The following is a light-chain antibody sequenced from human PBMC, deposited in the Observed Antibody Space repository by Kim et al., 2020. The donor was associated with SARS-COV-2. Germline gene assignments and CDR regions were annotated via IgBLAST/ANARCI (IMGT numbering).Light chain of an antibody. CDR1: SLRSYY. CDR2: GRN. V-gene: IGLV3-19*01. CDR3: NSRVSIGKRWV. J-gene: IGLJ1*01. Sequence: SSELTQDPAVSVALGQTVKITCQGDSLRSYYASWYQQKPGQAPILVIYGRNNRPSGIPDRFSGSSSVNTASLTITGAQAEDEAGYYCNSRVSIGKRWVFG.